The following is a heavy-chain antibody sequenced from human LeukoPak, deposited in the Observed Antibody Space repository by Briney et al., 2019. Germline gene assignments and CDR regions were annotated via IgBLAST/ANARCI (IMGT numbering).Heavy chain of an antibody. CDR2: ISGSGGST. D-gene: IGHD3-9*01. V-gene: IGHV3-23*01. CDR1: GFTFSSYG. CDR3: ARVAKTGRSYSFDY. J-gene: IGHJ4*02. Sequence: PGGSLRLSCAASGFTFSSYGMSWVRQAPGKGLEWVSAISGSGGSTYYADSVKGRFTISRDNSKNSLYLQMNSLRAGDTAVYYCARVAKTGRSYSFDYWGQGTLVTVSS.